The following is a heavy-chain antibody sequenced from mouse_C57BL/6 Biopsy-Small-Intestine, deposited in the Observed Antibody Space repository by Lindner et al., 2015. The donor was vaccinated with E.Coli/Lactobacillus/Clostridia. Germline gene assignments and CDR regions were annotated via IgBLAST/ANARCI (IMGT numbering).Heavy chain of an antibody. CDR3: TTRAAQALFAY. CDR2: IDPENGDT. V-gene: IGHV14-4*01. Sequence: VQLQESGAELVRPGASVKLSCTASGFNIKDGYMHWVKQRPEQGLEWIGWIDPENGDTEYASKFQGKATITADTSSNTAYLQLSSLTSEDTAVYYCTTRAAQALFAYWGQGTLVTVSA. D-gene: IGHD3-2*02. J-gene: IGHJ3*01. CDR1: GFNIKDGY.